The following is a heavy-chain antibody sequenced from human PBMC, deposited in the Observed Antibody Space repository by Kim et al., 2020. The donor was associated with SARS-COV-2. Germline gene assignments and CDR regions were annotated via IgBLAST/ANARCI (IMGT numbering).Heavy chain of an antibody. D-gene: IGHD2-15*01. Sequence: GGSLRLSCTASGFTVSTNYMTWVRQAPGKGLEWVSVIYSGGSTYYTDSVQGSFTMSRDNSKNTLYLQMNSLRVEDTAMYYCARAGSNNGNVLLYWGRGTLVTVSS. CDR1: GFTVSTNY. CDR2: IYSGGST. CDR3: ARAGSNNGNVLLY. J-gene: IGHJ4*02. V-gene: IGHV3-66*01.